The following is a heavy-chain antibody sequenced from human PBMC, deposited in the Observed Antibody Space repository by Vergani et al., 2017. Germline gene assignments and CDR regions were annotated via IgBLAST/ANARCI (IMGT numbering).Heavy chain of an antibody. J-gene: IGHJ6*02. V-gene: IGHV3-7*03. CDR3: AGYDFWSGYYYYGMDV. Sequence: EVQLVESGGGLVQPGGSLRLSCAASGFTFSSYWMSWVRQAPGKGLEWVANIKQDGSENYYVDSVKGRFTISRDNAKNSLYLQMNSLRAEDTAVYYCAGYDFWSGYYYYGMDVWGQGTTVTVSS. CDR1: GFTFSSYW. D-gene: IGHD3-3*01. CDR2: IKQDGSEN.